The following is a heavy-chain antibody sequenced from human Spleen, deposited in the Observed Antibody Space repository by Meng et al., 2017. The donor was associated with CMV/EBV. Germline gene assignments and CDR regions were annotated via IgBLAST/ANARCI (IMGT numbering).Heavy chain of an antibody. D-gene: IGHD3-3*01. CDR1: GYTFTSYG. CDR2: ISAYNGNT. CDR3: ARASRAVYYDFWSGYLPFDY. J-gene: IGHJ4*02. Sequence: ASVKVSCKASGYTFTSYGISGVRQAPGQGLEWMGWISAYNGNTNYAQKLQGRVTMTTDTSTSTAYMELRSLRSDDTAVYYCARASRAVYYDFWSGYLPFDYWGQGTLVTVSS. V-gene: IGHV1-18*01.